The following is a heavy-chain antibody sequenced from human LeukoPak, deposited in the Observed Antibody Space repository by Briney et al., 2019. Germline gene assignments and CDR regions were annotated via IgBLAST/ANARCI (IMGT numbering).Heavy chain of an antibody. Sequence: PGRSLRLSCAASGFTFSSYGMHWVRQAPGKGLEWVAVIWYDGSNKYYADSVKGRFTISRDNSKNTLYLQMNSLRAEDTAVYYCAPGYPDAFDIWGQGTMVTVSS. CDR3: APGYPDAFDI. V-gene: IGHV3-33*01. CDR1: GFTFSSYG. CDR2: IWYDGSNK. D-gene: IGHD3-9*01. J-gene: IGHJ3*02.